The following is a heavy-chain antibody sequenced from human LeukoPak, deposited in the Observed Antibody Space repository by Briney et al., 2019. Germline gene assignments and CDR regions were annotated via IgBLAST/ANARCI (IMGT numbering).Heavy chain of an antibody. J-gene: IGHJ4*02. CDR1: GFTFSSYW. D-gene: IGHD3-3*01. CDR3: AKGRPTIFGVVPVWD. CDR2: IKQDGSEK. V-gene: IGHV3-7*03. Sequence: GGSLRLSCAASGFTFSSYWMSWVRQAPGKGLEWVANIKQDGSEKYYVDSVKGRFTISRDNSKNTLYLQMNSLRAEDTAVYYCAKGRPTIFGVVPVWDWGQGTLVTVSS.